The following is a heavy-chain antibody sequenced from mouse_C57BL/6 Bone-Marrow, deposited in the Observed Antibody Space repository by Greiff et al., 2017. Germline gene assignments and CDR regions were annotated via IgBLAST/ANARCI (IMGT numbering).Heavy chain of an antibody. CDR1: GYSITSGYY. V-gene: IGHV3-6*01. Sequence: EVKLQESGPGLVKPSQSLSLTCSVTGYSITSGYYWNWIRQFPGNKLEWMGYISYDGSNNYNPSLKNRISITRDTSKNQFFLKLNSVTTEGTATYYCARDWDGDPFDYWGQGTTLTVSS. J-gene: IGHJ2*01. D-gene: IGHD4-1*01. CDR3: ARDWDGDPFDY. CDR2: ISYDGSN.